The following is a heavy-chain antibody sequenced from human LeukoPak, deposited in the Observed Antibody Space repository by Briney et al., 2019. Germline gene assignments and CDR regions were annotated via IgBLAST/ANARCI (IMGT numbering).Heavy chain of an antibody. V-gene: IGHV3-23*01. J-gene: IGHJ4*02. CDR2: MSAYNDRT. D-gene: IGHD3-9*01. CDR3: AQELSDIFVVRTDS. CDR1: RFTFSSYA. Sequence: GGSLRLSCAASRFTFSSYAMNWVRQTPGKGLEWVATMSAYNDRTHYADSVRGRFTVSRDNSKNTLSLQMNSLREDDTAVYCAQELSDIFVVRTDSWGQGTLVTVSS.